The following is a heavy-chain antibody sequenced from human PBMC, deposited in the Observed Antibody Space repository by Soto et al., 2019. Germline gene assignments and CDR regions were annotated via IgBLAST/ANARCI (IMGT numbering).Heavy chain of an antibody. CDR3: AKGNQATIPFDY. D-gene: IGHD5-12*01. V-gene: IGHV3-23*01. J-gene: IGHJ4*02. CDR1: GFTFSSYA. CDR2: ISGSGGST. Sequence: LSLTCAASGFTFSSYAMSWVRQAPGKGLEWVSAISGSGGSTYYADSVKGRFTISRDNSKNTLYLQMNSLRAEDTTVYYCAKGNQATIPFDYWGQGTLVTVSS.